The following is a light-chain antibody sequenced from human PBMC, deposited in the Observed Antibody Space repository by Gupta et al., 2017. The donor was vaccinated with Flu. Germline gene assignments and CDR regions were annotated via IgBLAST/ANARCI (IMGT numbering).Light chain of an antibody. V-gene: IGLV1-44*01. CDR1: SSNIGSNY. CDR3: AAWDDSLNGHYV. J-gene: IGLJ1*01. CDR2: GNN. Sequence: QSVLAQPPSASGTPGQRVTISCSGSSSNIGSNYVNWYQQVPGTAPNLLIYGNNQRPSGVPARFSGSKSGTSASLAISGLQSGDEADYYCAAWDDSLNGHYVFGTGTKVTVL.